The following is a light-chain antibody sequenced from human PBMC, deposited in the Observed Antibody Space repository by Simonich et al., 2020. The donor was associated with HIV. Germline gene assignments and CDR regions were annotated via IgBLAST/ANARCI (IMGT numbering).Light chain of an antibody. CDR1: QSLLDSNGKTY. V-gene: IGKV2D-29*02. Sequence: DIVMTQSPISLSVTPGQPASISCTSSQSLLDSNGKTYFYWYLKKPGQSPQLLIYEVSNRFSGVPDRFSGRGSGTDFTLKISRVEAEDVGVYYCMQSIQHPKTFGQGTKVEIK. J-gene: IGKJ1*01. CDR3: MQSIQHPKT. CDR2: EVS.